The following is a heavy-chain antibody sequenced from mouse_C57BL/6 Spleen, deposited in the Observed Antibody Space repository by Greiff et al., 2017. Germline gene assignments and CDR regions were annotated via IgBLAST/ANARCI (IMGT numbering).Heavy chain of an antibody. V-gene: IGHV1-64*01. CDR2: IHPNSGST. CDR3: ARDNYYGSSYGFDY. Sequence: QVQLQQPGAELVKPGASVKLSCKASGYTFTSYWMHWVKQRPGQGLEWIGMIHPNSGSTNYNEKFKSKDTLTVDKSSSTAYMQLSSLTSEDSAVYYCARDNYYGSSYGFDYWGQGTTLTVSS. D-gene: IGHD1-1*01. J-gene: IGHJ2*01. CDR1: GYTFTSYW.